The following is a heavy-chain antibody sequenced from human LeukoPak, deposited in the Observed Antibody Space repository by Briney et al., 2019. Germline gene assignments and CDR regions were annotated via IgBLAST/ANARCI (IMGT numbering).Heavy chain of an antibody. CDR1: GGTFSSYA. Sequence: SVKVSCKASGGTFSSYAISWVRQAPGQGLEWMGRIIPILGIANYAQKFQGRVTITADKSTSTAYMELSSLRSEDTAVYYCARETTVTTDTVYYFDYWGQGTLVTVSS. V-gene: IGHV1-69*04. CDR3: ARETTVTTDTVYYFDY. D-gene: IGHD4-11*01. CDR2: IIPILGIA. J-gene: IGHJ4*02.